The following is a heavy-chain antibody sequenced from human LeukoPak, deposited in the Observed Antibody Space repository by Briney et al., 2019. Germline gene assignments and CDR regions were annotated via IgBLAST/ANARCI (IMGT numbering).Heavy chain of an antibody. D-gene: IGHD2-15*01. CDR2: IYYSGST. Sequence: PSETLSLTCTVSGGSISSYYWSWIRQPPGKGLEWIGYIYYSGSTNYNPSLKSRVTISVDTSKNQFSLKLTSVTAADTAIYYCASAYCSGGSCYSAPPDAFDIWGQGTSVTVSS. J-gene: IGHJ3*02. CDR1: GGSISSYY. CDR3: ASAYCSGGSCYSAPPDAFDI. V-gene: IGHV4-59*12.